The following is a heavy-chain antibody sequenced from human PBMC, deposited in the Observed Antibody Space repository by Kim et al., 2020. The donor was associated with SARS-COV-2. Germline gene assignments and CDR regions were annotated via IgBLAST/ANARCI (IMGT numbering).Heavy chain of an antibody. D-gene: IGHD3-10*01. V-gene: IGHV1-2*02. CDR1: GYTFTGYY. CDR2: INPNSGGT. CDR3: ARDLPYYYGSGSYSRGEFDY. Sequence: ASVKVSCKASGYTFTGYYMHWVRQAPGQGLEWMGWINPNSGGTNYAQKFQGRVTMTRDTSISTAYMELSRLRSDDTAVYYCARDLPYYYGSGSYSRGEFDYWGQGTLVTVSS. J-gene: IGHJ4*02.